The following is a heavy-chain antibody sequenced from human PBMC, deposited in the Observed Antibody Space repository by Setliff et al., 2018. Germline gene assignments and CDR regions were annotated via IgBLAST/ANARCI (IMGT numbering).Heavy chain of an antibody. CDR1: GGTFSSYG. CDR2: TIPIFGST. V-gene: IGHV1-69*05. Sequence: ASVKVSCKASGGTFSSYGISWVRQAPGQGLEWMGGTIPIFGSTNYAQKFQDRVTIITDESTSTAYMELSSLKSEDTAVYYCARGPSGWRAFDIWGQGTMVTVSS. CDR3: ARGPSGWRAFDI. D-gene: IGHD2-15*01. J-gene: IGHJ3*02.